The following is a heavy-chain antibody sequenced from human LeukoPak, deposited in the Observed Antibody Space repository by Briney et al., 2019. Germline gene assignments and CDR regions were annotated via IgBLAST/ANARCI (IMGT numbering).Heavy chain of an antibody. CDR2: IYYSGST. CDR1: GGSISGYY. Sequence: PSETLSLTCTVSGGSISGYYWSWIRPPPEKGLEWMGYIYYSGSTNYSPSLKSRATISVDTSKNQFSLKLSSVTAADTAIYYCARGTGSNRFDYWGQGTLVTVSS. J-gene: IGHJ4*02. D-gene: IGHD3-10*01. CDR3: ARGTGSNRFDY. V-gene: IGHV4-59*01.